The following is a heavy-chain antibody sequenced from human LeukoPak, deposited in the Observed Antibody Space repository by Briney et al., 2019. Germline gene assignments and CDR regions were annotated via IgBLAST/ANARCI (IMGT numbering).Heavy chain of an antibody. CDR1: GFTFRNYA. CDR3: GKGGSSWSRWDY. CDR2: ISDSGQSP. D-gene: IGHD6-13*01. J-gene: IGHJ4*02. V-gene: IGHV3-23*01. Sequence: GGSLRLSCEASGFTFRNYAMNWVRQSPGKGLEYVSGISDSGQSPYYAASVRGRFTISRDNSNNALYLQMNSPRAEDTAVYFCGKGGSSWSRWDYWGQGTLVTVSS.